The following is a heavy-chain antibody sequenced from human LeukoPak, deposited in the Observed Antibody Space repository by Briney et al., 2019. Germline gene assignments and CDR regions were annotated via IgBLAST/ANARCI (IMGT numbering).Heavy chain of an antibody. CDR1: EYTFTSYD. D-gene: IGHD2-2*01. CDR3: ARDVGEYCSSTNCYASHY. CDR2: MNPNSGNT. J-gene: IGHJ4*02. V-gene: IGHV1-8*03. Sequence: ASVKVSCKASEYTFTSYDINWVRQATGQGLEWMGWMNPNSGNTGYAQKFQGRVTITRNTSISTAYMELSSLRSEDTAVYYCARDVGEYCSSTNCYASHYWGQGTLVTVSS.